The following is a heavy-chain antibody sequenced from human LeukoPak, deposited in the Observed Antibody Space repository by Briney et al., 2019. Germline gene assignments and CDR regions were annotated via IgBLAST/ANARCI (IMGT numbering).Heavy chain of an antibody. Sequence: PSETLSLTCTVSGGSISSYYWSWIRQPPGKGLEWIGYIYYSGSTNYNPSLKSRVTISVDTSKNQFSLKLSSVTAADTAVYYCARASGGSYGLRYYFDYWGQGTLVTVSS. D-gene: IGHD5-18*01. J-gene: IGHJ4*02. V-gene: IGHV4-59*01. CDR3: ARASGGSYGLRYYFDY. CDR2: IYYSGST. CDR1: GGSISSYY.